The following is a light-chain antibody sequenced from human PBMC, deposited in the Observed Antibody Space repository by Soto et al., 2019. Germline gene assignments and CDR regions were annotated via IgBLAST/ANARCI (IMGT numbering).Light chain of an antibody. CDR1: QRINKF. CDR2: GAS. CDR3: QQLTNFRFT. V-gene: IGKV1-9*01. J-gene: IGKJ2*01. Sequence: IQLTQSPSSLSASVGDRVTITCRARQRINKFLAWYQQRPGKAPQLLVYGASTLQSGVQSRFSGSGSGTDLTLTISSLQPEDFATYYCQQLTNFRFTFGQGTKLDIK.